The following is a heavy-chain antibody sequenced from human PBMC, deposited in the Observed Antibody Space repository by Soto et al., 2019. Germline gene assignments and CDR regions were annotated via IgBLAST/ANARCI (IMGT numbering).Heavy chain of an antibody. CDR3: AADSRQQLGLYYYYYGMDV. CDR1: GFTFTSSA. D-gene: IGHD6-13*01. V-gene: IGHV1-58*01. CDR2: IVVGSGNT. J-gene: IGHJ6*02. Sequence: ASVKVSCKASGFTFTSSAVQWVRQARGQRLEWIGWIVVGSGNTNYAQKFQERVTITRDMSTSTAYMELSSLRSEDTAVYYCAADSRQQLGLYYYYYGMDVWGQGTTVTVSS.